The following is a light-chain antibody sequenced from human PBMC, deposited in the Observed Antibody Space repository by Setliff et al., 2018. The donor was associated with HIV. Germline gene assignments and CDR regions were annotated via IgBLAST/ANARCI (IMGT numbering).Light chain of an antibody. J-gene: IGLJ1*01. CDR1: NLGSKR. CDR2: DDN. Sequence: SYELTQPPSVSVAPGKTARITCGGNNLGSKRVHWYQQKPGQAPVLVVYDDNDRPSGIPERFSGSNSGNTATLTISRVEAGDEADYYCQVWDSSSDHHVFGTGTKVTVL. CDR3: QVWDSSSDHHV. V-gene: IGLV3-21*03.